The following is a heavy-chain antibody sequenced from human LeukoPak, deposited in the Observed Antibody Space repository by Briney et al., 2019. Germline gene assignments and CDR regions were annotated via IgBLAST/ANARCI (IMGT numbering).Heavy chain of an antibody. D-gene: IGHD1-26*01. CDR2: INQDGSDT. J-gene: IGHJ3*02. V-gene: IGHV3-7*05. CDR1: TFTLSTSW. CDR3: ARDPYSVSYGAFDI. Sequence: GGSLRLSCTASTFTLSTSWMTWVRQAPGRGLEWEANINQDGSDTQYVDSVKGRFTISRDIAKNSVHLQMNSLRVEDTAMYYCARDPYSVSYGAFDIWGQGTMVIVSS.